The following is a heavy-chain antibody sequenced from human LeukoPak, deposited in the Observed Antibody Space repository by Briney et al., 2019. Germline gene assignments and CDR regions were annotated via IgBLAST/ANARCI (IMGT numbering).Heavy chain of an antibody. J-gene: IGHJ4*02. V-gene: IGHV3-30*18. CDR3: AKYQGYDSDYMAV. CDR2: ISNDGANK. CDR1: RFTFSSYG. Sequence: PGGSLRLSCAASRFTFSSYGMYWVRQAPGKGLDWVAVISNDGANKYYADSVKGRFTIFRDDSKNTLFLQMNSLRPEDTAMYYCAKYQGYDSDYMAVWGQGALVTVSS. D-gene: IGHD3-22*01.